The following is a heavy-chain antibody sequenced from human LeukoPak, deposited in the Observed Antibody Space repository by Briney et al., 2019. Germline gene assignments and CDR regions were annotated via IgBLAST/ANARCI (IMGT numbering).Heavy chain of an antibody. V-gene: IGHV4-39*01. CDR2: FYYTGDT. CDR3: VRAVGSVAGPGDWFDP. D-gene: IGHD6-19*01. J-gene: IGHJ5*02. CDR1: DGSITTSSFY. Sequence: PSETLSLTCNVSDGSITTSSFYWGWVRQTSGKGLEWIGTFYYTGDTFYNRSLKSRVTITVDTSKDQFFLALSSVTAADTAVYYCVRAVGSVAGPGDWFDPWGPGILVTVSS.